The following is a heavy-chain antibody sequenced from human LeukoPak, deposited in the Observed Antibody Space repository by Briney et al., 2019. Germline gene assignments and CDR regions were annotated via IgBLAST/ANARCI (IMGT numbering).Heavy chain of an antibody. CDR2: ISYDGSNK. CDR1: GFTFSSYA. CDR3: ARDHGAGYFDY. Sequence: PGGSLRLSCAASGFTFSSYAMHWVRQAPGKGLEWVAVISYDGSNKYYADSVKGRFTISRDNSKNTLYLQMNSLRAEDTAVYYCARDHGAGYFDYWGQGTLVTVSS. D-gene: IGHD4-17*01. J-gene: IGHJ4*02. V-gene: IGHV3-30-3*01.